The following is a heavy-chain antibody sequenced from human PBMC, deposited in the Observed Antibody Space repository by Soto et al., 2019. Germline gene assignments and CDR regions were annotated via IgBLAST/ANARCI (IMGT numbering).Heavy chain of an antibody. CDR3: ARDTSRGSGSYYRVNWFDP. CDR2: IIPIFGTA. J-gene: IGHJ5*02. CDR1: GGTFSSYA. Sequence: QVQLVQSGAEVKKPGSSVKVSCKASGGTFSSYAISWVRQAPGQGLEWMGGIIPIFGTANYAQKFQGRVTITADESTSTAYMELSSLRSEDTAVYYCARDTSRGSGSYYRVNWFDPRGQGTLVTVSS. D-gene: IGHD3-10*01. V-gene: IGHV1-69*01.